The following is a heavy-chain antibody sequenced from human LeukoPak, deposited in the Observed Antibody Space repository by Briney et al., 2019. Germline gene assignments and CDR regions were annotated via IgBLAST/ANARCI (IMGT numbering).Heavy chain of an antibody. V-gene: IGHV4-59*12. CDR1: GGSI. CDR3: ARDRGYCSGGSCYTPIGYYYGMDV. D-gene: IGHD2-15*01. Sequence: SETLSLTCTVSGGSIWRWIWQPPGKGLKWIGYIYYSGSTNYNPSLKSRVTISVDTSKNQFSLKLSSVTAADTAVYYCARDRGYCSGGSCYTPIGYYYGMDVWGQGTTVTVSS. CDR2: IYYSGST. J-gene: IGHJ6*02.